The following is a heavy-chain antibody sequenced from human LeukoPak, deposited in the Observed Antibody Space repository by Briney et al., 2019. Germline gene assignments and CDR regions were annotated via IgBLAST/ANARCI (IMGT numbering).Heavy chain of an antibody. CDR3: ARNSIVVVPAAILNYYYYYGMDV. J-gene: IGHJ6*02. D-gene: IGHD2-2*01. V-gene: IGHV1-46*01. CDR2: INPSGGST. CDR1: GYTFTSYY. Sequence: ASVKVSCKASGYTFTSYYMHWVRQAPGQGLEWMGIINPSGGSTSYAQKFQGRVTMTRDTSTSTVYMELSSLRSEDTAVYYCARNSIVVVPAAILNYYYYYGMDVWGQGTTVTVPS.